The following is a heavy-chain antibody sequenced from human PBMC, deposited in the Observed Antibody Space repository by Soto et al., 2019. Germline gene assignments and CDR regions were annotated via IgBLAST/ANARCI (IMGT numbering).Heavy chain of an antibody. CDR3: ARGFWSGYYYYGMDV. CDR2: INHSGST. V-gene: IGHV4-34*01. CDR1: GGSFSGYY. J-gene: IGHJ6*02. D-gene: IGHD3-3*01. Sequence: SETLSLTCAVYGGSFSGYYWSWIRQPPGKGLEWIGEINHSGSTNYNPSLKSRVTTSVDTSKNQFSLKLSSVTAADTAVYYCARGFWSGYYYYGMDVWGQGTTVTVSS.